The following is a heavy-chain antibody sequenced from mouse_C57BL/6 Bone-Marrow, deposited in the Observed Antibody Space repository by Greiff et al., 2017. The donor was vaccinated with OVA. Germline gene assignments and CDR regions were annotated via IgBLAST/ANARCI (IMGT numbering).Heavy chain of an antibody. J-gene: IGHJ3*01. Sequence: VQLQQSGASVQISCKASGYAFSSYWMNWVKQRPGKGLEWIGQIYPGDGDTNYNGKFKGKATLTADKSSSTAYMQLSSLTSEDSAVYFCARGAYWGQGTLVTVSA. CDR2: IYPGDGDT. V-gene: IGHV1-80*01. CDR3: ARGAY. CDR1: GYAFSSYW.